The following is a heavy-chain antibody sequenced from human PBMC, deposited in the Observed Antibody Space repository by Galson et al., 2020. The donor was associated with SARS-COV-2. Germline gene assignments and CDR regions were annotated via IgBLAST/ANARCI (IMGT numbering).Heavy chain of an antibody. CDR2: FDPEDGET. V-gene: IGHV1-24*01. Sequence: ASVKVSCKVSGYTLTELSMHWVRQAPGKGLEWMGGFDPEDGETIYAQKFQGRVTMTEDTSTDTAYMELSSLRSEDTAVYCCATSPGMVATSWFDPWGQGTLVTVSS. CDR1: GYTLTELS. J-gene: IGHJ5*02. D-gene: IGHD5-12*01. CDR3: ATSPGMVATSWFDP.